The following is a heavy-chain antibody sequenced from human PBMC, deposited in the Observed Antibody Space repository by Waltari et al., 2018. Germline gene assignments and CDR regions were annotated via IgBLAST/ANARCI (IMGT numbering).Heavy chain of an antibody. D-gene: IGHD3-9*01. J-gene: IGHJ4*02. CDR3: AKGSDILTGYPFDF. CDR2: LLYDGSNK. CDR1: GFTFFRHG. Sequence: QVQLVESGGGVVQPGGSLRLSCAASGFTFFRHGRHWVRQAPGKGLQWVAFLLYDGSNKYYDDSVRGRFTISRDNSKNTLYLQMNSLRAEDTAVYYCAKGSDILTGYPFDFWGPGTLVTVSS. V-gene: IGHV3-30*02.